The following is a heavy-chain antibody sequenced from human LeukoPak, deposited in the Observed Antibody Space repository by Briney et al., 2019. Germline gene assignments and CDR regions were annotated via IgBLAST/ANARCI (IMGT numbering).Heavy chain of an antibody. CDR2: TYYSGST. CDR1: GGSISSYY. V-gene: IGHV4-59*01. Sequence: SETLSLTCTVSGGSISSYYWSWIRQPPGKGLEWIGYTYYSGSTNYNPSLKSRVTISVDTSKNQFSLKLSSVTAADTAVYYCARDLATVTTNWYFDLWGRGTLVTVSS. J-gene: IGHJ2*01. CDR3: ARDLATVTTNWYFDL. D-gene: IGHD4-17*01.